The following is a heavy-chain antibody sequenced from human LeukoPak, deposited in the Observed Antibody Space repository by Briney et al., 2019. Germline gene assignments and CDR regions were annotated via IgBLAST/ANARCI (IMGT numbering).Heavy chain of an antibody. Sequence: PSETLSLTCTVAAGSISSYYGSWIRQPTGKGLEWIGYIYYSGSTNYNPSLKSRVTISVDTSKNQFSLKLSSVTAADTAVYYCARLSGYDWESSYDYWGQGTLVTVSS. D-gene: IGHD5-12*01. CDR2: IYYSGST. CDR3: ARLSGYDWESSYDY. V-gene: IGHV4-59*01. CDR1: AGSISSYY. J-gene: IGHJ4*02.